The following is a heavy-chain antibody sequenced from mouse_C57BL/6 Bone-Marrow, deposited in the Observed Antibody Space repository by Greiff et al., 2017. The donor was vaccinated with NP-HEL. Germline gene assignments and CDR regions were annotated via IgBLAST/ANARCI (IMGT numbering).Heavy chain of an antibody. D-gene: IGHD2-4*01. CDR2: ISSGGSYT. V-gene: IGHV5-6*01. Sequence: EVHLVESGGDLVKPGGSLKLSCAASGFTFSSYGMSWVRQTPDKRLEWVATISSGGSYTYYPDSVKGRFTISRDNAKNTRYLQMSSLKSEDTAMYYCAGLYYDYDTYWGQGTTLTVSS. CDR3: AGLYYDYDTY. CDR1: GFTFSSYG. J-gene: IGHJ2*01.